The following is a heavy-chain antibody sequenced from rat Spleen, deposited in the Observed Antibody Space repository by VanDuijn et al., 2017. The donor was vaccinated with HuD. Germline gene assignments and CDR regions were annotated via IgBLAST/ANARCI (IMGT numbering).Heavy chain of an antibody. CDR2: ISYDGRRT. V-gene: IGHV5-20*01. CDR1: GFTFSDYY. Sequence: EVQLVESDGGLVQPGRSLKLSCAASGFTFSDYYMAWVRQAPTKGLEWVTTISYDGRRTYYRDSVKGRFTISRDNAKSTLYLQMDSLRSEDTATYYCTTVTIGWFAYWGQGVMVTVSS. J-gene: IGHJ2*01. D-gene: IGHD1-10*01. CDR3: TTVTIGWFAY.